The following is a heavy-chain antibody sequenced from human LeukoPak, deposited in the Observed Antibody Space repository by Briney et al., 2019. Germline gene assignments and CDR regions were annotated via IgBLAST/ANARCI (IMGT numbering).Heavy chain of an antibody. CDR2: ISYDGSNK. Sequence: PGRSLRLSCAASGFTFSSYAMHWVRQAPGKGLEWVAVISYDGSNKYYADSVKGRFTISRDNSKNTLYLEMNSLRTEDTAVYYCSKLKATRADPFDYWGQGTLVTVSS. D-gene: IGHD1-1*01. CDR3: SKLKATRADPFDY. J-gene: IGHJ4*02. V-gene: IGHV3-30*04. CDR1: GFTFSSYA.